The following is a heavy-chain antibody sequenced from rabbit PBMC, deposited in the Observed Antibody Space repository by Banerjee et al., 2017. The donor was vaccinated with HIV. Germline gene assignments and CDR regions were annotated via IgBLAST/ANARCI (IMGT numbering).Heavy chain of an antibody. CDR1: GFSFSSSYW. CDR2: IYAGSSDNI. V-gene: IGHV1S40*01. J-gene: IGHJ6*01. D-gene: IGHD1-1*01. CDR3: ARDDASGSGGYAFEL. Sequence: QSLEESGGDLVKPGASLTLTCTASGFSFSSSYWICWVRQAPGKGLEWIGCIYAGSSDNIWYASWAKGRFTISKTSSTTVTLQMTSLTVADTATYFCARDDASGSGGYAFELWGPGTLVTVS.